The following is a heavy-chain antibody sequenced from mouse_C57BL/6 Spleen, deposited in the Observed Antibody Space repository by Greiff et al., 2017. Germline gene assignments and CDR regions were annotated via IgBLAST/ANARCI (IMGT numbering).Heavy chain of an antibody. J-gene: IGHJ3*01. V-gene: IGHV1-50*01. D-gene: IGHD6-1*01. CDR3: ARSLGFAY. CDR1: GYTFTSYW. Sequence: QVHVKQPGAELVKPGASVKLSCKASGYTFTSYWMQWVKQRPGQGLEWIGEIDPSDSYTNYNQKFKGKATLTVDTSSSTAYMQLSSLTSEDSAVYYCARSLGFAYWGQGTLVTVSA. CDR2: IDPSDSYT.